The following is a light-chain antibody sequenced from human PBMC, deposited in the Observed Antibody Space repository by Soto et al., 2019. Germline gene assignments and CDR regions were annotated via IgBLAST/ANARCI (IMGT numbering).Light chain of an antibody. CDR1: SSDIGGYNY. V-gene: IGLV2-8*01. J-gene: IGLJ1*01. Sequence: QSALTQSASASGSPGQSVTISCTGTSSDIGGYNYVSWYQQHPGKAPKVMIYDVSKRPSGVPDRFSGSKSGNTASLTVSALQAEDEADYYCSSYTDSNNLVFGTGTKLTVL. CDR3: SSYTDSNNLV. CDR2: DVS.